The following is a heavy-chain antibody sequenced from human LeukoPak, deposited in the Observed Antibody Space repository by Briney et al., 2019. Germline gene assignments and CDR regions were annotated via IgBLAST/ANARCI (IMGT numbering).Heavy chain of an antibody. CDR3: ARDAGYCSSISCRYHWFDP. J-gene: IGHJ5*02. CDR2: INPNSGGT. CDR1: VYTFIGYY. D-gene: IGHD2-2*01. Sequence: ASVKVSCKASVYTFIGYYMHWVRQAPGQGLEWMGWINPNSGGTNYAQKFQGRVTMTRDTSISTAYMELSRLTSDDTAVYYCARDAGYCSSISCRYHWFDPWGQGTLVTVSS. V-gene: IGHV1-2*02.